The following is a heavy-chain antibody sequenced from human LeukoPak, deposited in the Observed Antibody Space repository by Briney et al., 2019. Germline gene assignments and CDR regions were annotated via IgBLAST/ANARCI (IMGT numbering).Heavy chain of an antibody. Sequence: ASVTVSCKASGYTFTDYYIHWVRQAPGQGLEWMGIINPAGGSTTYAQKFQGSRLTLTRDTSTSTVYMELSSLRSEDTAVYYCARGRGVHDSHTYDYFDYWGQGSLVTVSS. V-gene: IGHV1-46*01. CDR3: ARGRGVHDSHTYDYFDY. D-gene: IGHD3-22*01. J-gene: IGHJ4*02. CDR1: GYTFTDYY. CDR2: INPAGGST.